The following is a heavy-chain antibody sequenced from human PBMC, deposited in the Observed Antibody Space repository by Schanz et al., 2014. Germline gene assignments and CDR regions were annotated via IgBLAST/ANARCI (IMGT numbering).Heavy chain of an antibody. J-gene: IGHJ6*03. D-gene: IGHD3-22*01. V-gene: IGHV4-38-2*01. Sequence: QVQLQESGPGLVKPSETLSLTCVVSRHSFSSSNWWGWIRQPPGKGLEWIGRIYSRGSSTYNPSLKSRVTISKDPTNNQYTRKRNSGTAADTAVYYCARGGTYGIFYDHMDVWDKGTTVTVSS. CDR2: IYSRGSS. CDR1: RHSFSSSNW. CDR3: ARGGTYGIFYDHMDV.